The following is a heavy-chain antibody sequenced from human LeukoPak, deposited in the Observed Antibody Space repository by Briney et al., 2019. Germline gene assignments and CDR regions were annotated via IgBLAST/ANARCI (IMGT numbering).Heavy chain of an antibody. CDR3: ARDTRVRDYYYYYMDV. CDR1: GGTFRSYA. Sequence: SVKVSCKASGGTFRSYAISWVRQAPGQGLEWMGGIIPIFGTANYAQKFQGRVTITADKSTSTAYMELSSLRSEDTAVYYCARDTRVRDYYYYYMDVWGKGTTVTVSS. CDR2: IIPIFGTA. J-gene: IGHJ6*03. V-gene: IGHV1-69*06.